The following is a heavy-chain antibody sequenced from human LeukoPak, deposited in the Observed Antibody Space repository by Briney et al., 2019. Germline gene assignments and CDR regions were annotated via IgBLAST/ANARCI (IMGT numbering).Heavy chain of an antibody. V-gene: IGHV4-59*01. Sequence: SETLSLTCTVSGGSISSYYWSWIRQPPGKGLEWIGYIYYSGSTNYNPSLKSRVTISVDTSKNQFSLKLSSVTAADTAVYYCERGHSSGWYGDDYWGQGTLVTVSS. CDR2: IYYSGST. J-gene: IGHJ4*02. CDR1: GGSISSYY. CDR3: ERGHSSGWYGDDY. D-gene: IGHD6-19*01.